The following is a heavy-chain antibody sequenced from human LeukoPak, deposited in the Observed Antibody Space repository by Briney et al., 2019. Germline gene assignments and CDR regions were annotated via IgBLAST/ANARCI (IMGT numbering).Heavy chain of an antibody. D-gene: IGHD2-2*01. V-gene: IGHV3-33*08. J-gene: IGHJ4*02. CDR2: IWYDGSNK. Sequence: GGSLRLPCAASGFTFSSYSMNWVRQAPGKGLEWVAVIWYDGSNKYYADSVKGRFTISRDNSKNTLYLQMNSLRAEDTAVYYCARDKDCSSTSCYALDYWGQGTLVTVSS. CDR3: ARDKDCSSTSCYALDY. CDR1: GFTFSSYS.